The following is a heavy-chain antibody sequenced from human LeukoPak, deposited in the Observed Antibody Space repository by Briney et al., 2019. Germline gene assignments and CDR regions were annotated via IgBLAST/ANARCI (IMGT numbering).Heavy chain of an antibody. J-gene: IGHJ6*02. D-gene: IGHD3-9*01. CDR3: AREINDILTGSTPDYGMGV. Sequence: PGGSLRLSCAASGFTFSDYYMSWIRQAPGKGLEWVSYISSSGSTIYYADSVKGRFTISRDNAKNSLYLQMNSLRAEDTAVYYCAREINDILTGSTPDYGMGVWGQGTTVTVSS. CDR2: ISSSGSTI. CDR1: GFTFSDYY. V-gene: IGHV3-11*01.